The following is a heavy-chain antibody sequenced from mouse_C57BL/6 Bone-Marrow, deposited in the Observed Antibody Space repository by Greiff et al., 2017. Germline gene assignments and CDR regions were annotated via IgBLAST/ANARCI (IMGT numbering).Heavy chain of an antibody. J-gene: IGHJ1*03. D-gene: IGHD4-1*01. CDR2: ISSGSSTI. CDR1: GFTFSDYG. CDR3: ARPGSGYWDFDV. V-gene: IGHV5-17*01. Sequence: EVKVVESGGGLVKPGGSLKLSCAASGFTFSDYGMRWVRQAPETGLEWVAYISSGSSTIYYADTVKGRFTISREHAKNTLFLQMTSLRSEDTDMYYCARPGSGYWDFDVWGTGTTVTVSS.